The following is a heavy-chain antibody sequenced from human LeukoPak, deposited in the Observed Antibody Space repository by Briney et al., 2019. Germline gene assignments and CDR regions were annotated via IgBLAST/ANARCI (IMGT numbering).Heavy chain of an antibody. CDR2: ISYSGRT. CDR1: GGSISSYY. CDR3: ARKTGDLYYFDY. D-gene: IGHD7-27*01. J-gene: IGHJ4*02. Sequence: SETLSLTCTVSGGSISSYYWSWIRQPPGKGLEWLGYISYSGRTNYNPSLKSRVTISVDTSKNQFSLRLSSVTAADTAVYYCARKTGDLYYFDYWGQGTLVTVSS. V-gene: IGHV4-59*01.